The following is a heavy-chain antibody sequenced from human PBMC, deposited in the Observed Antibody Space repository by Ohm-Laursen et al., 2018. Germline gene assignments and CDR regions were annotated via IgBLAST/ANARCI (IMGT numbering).Heavy chain of an antibody. CDR3: ARGAYAS. V-gene: IGHV3-7*01. CDR1: GFSFSADW. D-gene: IGHD3-16*01. Sequence: SLRLSCAASGFSFSADWMYWVRQAPGKGLEWVANIKQDGSKKYYVDSVKGRFTISRDNAKNSLYLQMNSLRADDTAVYYCARGAYASWGQGTLVTVSS. J-gene: IGHJ5*02. CDR2: IKQDGSKK.